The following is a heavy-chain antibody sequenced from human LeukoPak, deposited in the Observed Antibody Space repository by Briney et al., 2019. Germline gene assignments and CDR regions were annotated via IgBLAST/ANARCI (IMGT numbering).Heavy chain of an antibody. D-gene: IGHD2-2*01. CDR3: AKDEDIVVVPAAIDY. J-gene: IGHJ4*02. CDR1: GFTFSSYA. V-gene: IGHV3-23*01. Sequence: GSLRLSCAASGFTFSSYAMSWVRQAPGKGLEWVSAISGSGGSTYYADSVKGRFTISRDNSKNTLYLQMNSLRAEDTAVYYCAKDEDIVVVPAAIDYRGQGTLVTVSS. CDR2: ISGSGGST.